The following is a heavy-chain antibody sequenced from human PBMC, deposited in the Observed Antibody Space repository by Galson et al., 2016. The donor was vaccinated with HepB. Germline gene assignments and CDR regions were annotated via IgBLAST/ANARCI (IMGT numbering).Heavy chain of an antibody. Sequence: SLRLSCAASGFTFSSYGMQWVRQAPGKGLEWVALIPYDGRTKFYADSVKGRFTISRDTSKSTLYLQMNSLKAEDTAVYHCAKDAHNGYLLNRFDYWGQGTLVTVSS. CDR3: AKDAHNGYLLNRFDY. D-gene: IGHD5-12*01. V-gene: IGHV3-30*18. CDR2: IPYDGRTK. CDR1: GFTFSSYG. J-gene: IGHJ4*02.